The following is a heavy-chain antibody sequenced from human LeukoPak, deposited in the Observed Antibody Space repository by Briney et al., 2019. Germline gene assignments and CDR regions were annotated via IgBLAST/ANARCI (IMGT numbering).Heavy chain of an antibody. CDR2: IIPIFGTA. CDR3: ARGTSITMIGVFDY. D-gene: IGHD3-22*01. CDR1: GGTFSSYA. J-gene: IGHJ4*02. Sequence: VASVKVSCKASGGTFSSYAISWVRQAPGQGVEWMGGIIPIFGTANYAQKFQGRVTITTDESTSTAYMELSSLRSEDTAVYYCARGTSITMIGVFDYWGQGTLVTVSS. V-gene: IGHV1-69*05.